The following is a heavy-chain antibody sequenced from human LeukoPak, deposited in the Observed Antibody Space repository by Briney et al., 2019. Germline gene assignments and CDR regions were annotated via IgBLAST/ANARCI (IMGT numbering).Heavy chain of an antibody. CDR3: AKGGMTDYYPYDY. CDR1: GFTFSNYA. J-gene: IGHJ4*02. V-gene: IGHV3-23*01. D-gene: IGHD3-22*01. Sequence: GGSLRLSCAASGFTFSNYAMYWVRQAPGKGLEWVSSITNSGGSTNYADSVKGRFTISRDNSKNTLYLQMNSLRAEDTALYYYAKGGMTDYYPYDYWGQGTLVTVSS. CDR2: ITNSGGST.